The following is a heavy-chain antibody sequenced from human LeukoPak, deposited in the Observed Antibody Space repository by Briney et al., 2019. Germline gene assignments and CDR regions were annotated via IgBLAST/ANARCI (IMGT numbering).Heavy chain of an antibody. CDR3: ARLDPYAGQDY. CDR2: NHYSGTT. Sequence: PSETLSLTCIASGGSISGSSYSWGWIRQPPGKGLEWIGNNHYSGTTYYNPSLRSRVTVSVDTSKNQFSLNLSSVTAADTAVYYCARLDPYAGQDYWGQGTLVTVSS. CDR1: GGSISGSSYS. V-gene: IGHV4-39*01. J-gene: IGHJ4*02. D-gene: IGHD4-17*01.